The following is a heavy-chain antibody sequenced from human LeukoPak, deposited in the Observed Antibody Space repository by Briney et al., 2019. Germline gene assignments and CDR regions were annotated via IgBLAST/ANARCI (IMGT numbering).Heavy chain of an antibody. D-gene: IGHD2-2*01. CDR3: ARDAWVVVPAATWGTYYFDY. V-gene: IGHV3-23*01. Sequence: GGSLRLSCAASGFTFSSYAMSWVRQAPGKGLEWVSAISGSGGSTYYADSVKGRFTISRDNSKNTLYLQMNSLRAEDTAVYYCARDAWVVVPAATWGTYYFDYWGQGTLVTVSS. CDR1: GFTFSSYA. CDR2: ISGSGGST. J-gene: IGHJ4*02.